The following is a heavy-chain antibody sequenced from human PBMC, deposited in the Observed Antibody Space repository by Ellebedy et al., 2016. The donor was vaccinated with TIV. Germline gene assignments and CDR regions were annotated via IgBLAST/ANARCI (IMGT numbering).Heavy chain of an antibody. J-gene: IGHJ5*02. CDR1: GFTFSSYW. CDR3: ARDATVTANWFDP. V-gene: IGHV3-7*01. Sequence: GGSLRLXCAASGFTFSSYWMNWVRQAPGKGLEWVANIKQDGSEKYYVDSVKGRFTISRDNAKNSLYLQMNSLRAEDTAVYYCARDATVTANWFDPWGQGTLVTVSS. D-gene: IGHD4-17*01. CDR2: IKQDGSEK.